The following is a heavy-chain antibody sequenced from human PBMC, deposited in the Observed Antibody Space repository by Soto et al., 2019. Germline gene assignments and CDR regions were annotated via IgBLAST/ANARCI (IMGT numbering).Heavy chain of an antibody. CDR2: ISYDGSNK. J-gene: IGHJ4*02. V-gene: IGHV3-30*18. Sequence: QVQLVESGGGVVQPGRSLRLSCAASGFTFSSYGMHWVRQAPGKGLEWVAVISYDGSNKYYADSVKGRFTISRDNSKNTLYLQMNSLRAEDTAVYYCAKWGSYDSSPKEYWGQGTLVTVSS. CDR3: AKWGSYDSSPKEY. D-gene: IGHD3-22*01. CDR1: GFTFSSYG.